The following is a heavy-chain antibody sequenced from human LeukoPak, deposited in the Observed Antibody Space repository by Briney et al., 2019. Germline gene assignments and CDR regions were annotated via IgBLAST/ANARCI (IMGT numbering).Heavy chain of an antibody. J-gene: IGHJ4*02. CDR2: INHSGST. V-gene: IGHV4-34*01. D-gene: IGHD3-16*01. CDR3: ARLFYDYVWGSYTQYDY. CDR1: GGSFSGYY. Sequence: SETLSLTCAVYGGSFSGYYWSWIRQPPGKGLEWIGEINHSGSTNYNPSLKSRVTISVDTSKNQFSLKLSSVTAADTAVYYCARLFYDYVWGSYTQYDYWGREPWSPSPQ.